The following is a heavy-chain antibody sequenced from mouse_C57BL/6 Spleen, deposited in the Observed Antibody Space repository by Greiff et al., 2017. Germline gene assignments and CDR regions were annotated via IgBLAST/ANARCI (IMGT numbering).Heavy chain of an antibody. Sequence: EVKLMESGGGLVQPGGSLSLSCAASGFTFTDYYMSWVRQPPGKALEWLGFIRNKANGYTTEYSASVKGRFTISRDNSQSILYLQMNALRAEDSATYYCARLLRDYFDYWGQGTTLTVSS. J-gene: IGHJ2*01. CDR1: GFTFTDYY. V-gene: IGHV7-3*01. CDR2: IRNKANGYTT. CDR3: ARLLRDYFDY. D-gene: IGHD1-1*01.